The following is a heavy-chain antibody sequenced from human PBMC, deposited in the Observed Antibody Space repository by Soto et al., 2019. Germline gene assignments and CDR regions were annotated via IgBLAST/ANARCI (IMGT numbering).Heavy chain of an antibody. CDR1: GFTFSTFA. V-gene: IGHV3-30-3*01. D-gene: IGHD3-3*01. CDR3: AREGPGDFWSRFDY. J-gene: IGHJ4*02. CDR2: ISYHGSNK. Sequence: QVHLVESGGGVVQPGRSLRLSCAASGFTFSTFAMHWVRQAPGKGLEWVAVISYHGSNKHYADSVKGRFTISRDNSKNTVYLQMNSLRGEETAVYYCAREGPGDFWSRFDYWGQGTLVTVSS.